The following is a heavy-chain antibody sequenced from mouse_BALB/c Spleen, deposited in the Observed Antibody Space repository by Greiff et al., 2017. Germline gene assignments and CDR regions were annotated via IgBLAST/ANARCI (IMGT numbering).Heavy chain of an antibody. J-gene: IGHJ4*01. CDR2: ISNLAYSI. Sequence: DVMLVESGGGLVQPGGSRKLSCAASGFTFSDYGMAWVRQAPGKGPEWVAFISNLAYSIYYADTVTGRFTISRENAKNTLYLERSSLRSEDTAMYYCARGYYGSDYYAMDYWGQGTSVTVSS. CDR1: GFTFSDYG. V-gene: IGHV5-15*02. CDR3: ARGYYGSDYYAMDY. D-gene: IGHD1-1*01.